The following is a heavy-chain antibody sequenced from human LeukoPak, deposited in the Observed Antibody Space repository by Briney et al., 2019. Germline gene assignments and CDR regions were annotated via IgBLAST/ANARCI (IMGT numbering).Heavy chain of an antibody. V-gene: IGHV7-4-1*02. CDR2: INTNTGNP. CDR1: GYTFTSYA. CDR3: ARGVAAAGTMVYYFDY. J-gene: IGHJ4*02. D-gene: IGHD6-13*01. Sequence: ASVKVSCKASGYTFTSYAMNWVRQAPGQGLEWMGWINTNTGNPTYAQGFTGRFVFSLDTSVSTAYLQISSLKAEHTAVYYCARGVAAAGTMVYYFDYWGQGTLVTVSS.